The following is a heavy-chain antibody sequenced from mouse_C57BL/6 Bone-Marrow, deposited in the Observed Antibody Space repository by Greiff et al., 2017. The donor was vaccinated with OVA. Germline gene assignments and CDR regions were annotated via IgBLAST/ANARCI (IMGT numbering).Heavy chain of an antibody. Sequence: EVQVVESGGGLVQPGGSMKLSCVASGFTFSNYWMNWVRQSPEKGLEWVAQIRLKSDNYATHYAESVKGRFTISRDDSKSSVYLQMNNLRAEDTGIYYCTGGHYGSSPFDYWGQGTTLTVSS. CDR1: GFTFSNYW. D-gene: IGHD1-1*01. CDR3: TGGHYGSSPFDY. J-gene: IGHJ2*01. CDR2: IRLKSDNYAT. V-gene: IGHV6-3*01.